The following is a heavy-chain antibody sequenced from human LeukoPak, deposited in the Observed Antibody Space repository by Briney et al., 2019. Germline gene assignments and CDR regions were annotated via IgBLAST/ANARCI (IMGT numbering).Heavy chain of an antibody. J-gene: IGHJ4*02. CDR3: AREYCSSTSCLYDY. V-gene: IGHV3-48*01. Sequence: GGSLRLSCAASGFTFSSYSMNWVRQAPGKGLEWVSYISSSSSTIYYADSVKGRFTISRDKAKNSLYLQMNSLRAEDKAVYYCAREYCSSTSCLYDYWGQGTLVTVSS. CDR2: ISSSSSTI. CDR1: GFTFSSYS. D-gene: IGHD2-2*01.